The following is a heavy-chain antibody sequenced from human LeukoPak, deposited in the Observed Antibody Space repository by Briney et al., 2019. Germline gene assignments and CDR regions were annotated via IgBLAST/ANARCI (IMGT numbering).Heavy chain of an antibody. CDR2: IIPIFGTA. CDR3: ARSHSGYDSSHYYYYYMDV. J-gene: IGHJ6*03. CDR1: GGTFSSYA. D-gene: IGHD5-12*01. V-gene: IGHV1-69*13. Sequence: SVKVSCKASGGTFSSYAISWVRQAPGQGLEWMGGIIPIFGTANYAQKFQGRVTITADESTRTAYMELSSLRSEDTAVYYCARSHSGYDSSHYYYYYMDVWGKGTTVTVSS.